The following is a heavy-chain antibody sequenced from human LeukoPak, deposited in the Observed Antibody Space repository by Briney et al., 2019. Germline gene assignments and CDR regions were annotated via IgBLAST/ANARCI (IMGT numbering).Heavy chain of an antibody. V-gene: IGHV4-4*07. CDR2: IYTSGST. D-gene: IGHD6-13*01. J-gene: IGHJ4*02. CDR3: ARVYSSNWSQTYYFDY. Sequence: PSETLSLTCTVSGGSISSYYWSWIRQPAGKGLEWIGRIYTSGSTNYNPSLKSRVTMSVDTSKNQFSLKLSSVTAADTAVYYCARVYSSNWSQTYYFDYWGQGTLVTVSS. CDR1: GGSISSYY.